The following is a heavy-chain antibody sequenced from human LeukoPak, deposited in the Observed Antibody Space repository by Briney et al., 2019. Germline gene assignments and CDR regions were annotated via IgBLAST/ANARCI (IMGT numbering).Heavy chain of an antibody. D-gene: IGHD3-22*01. V-gene: IGHV3-21*01. J-gene: IGHJ4*02. Sequence: NPGGSLRLPCAASGFTFSSYSMNWVRQAPGKGLEWVSSISSSSSYIYYADSVKGRFTISRDNAKNSLYLQMNSLRAEDTAVYHCARDLDASDYSSGYYIYWGQGTLVTVSS. CDR2: ISSSSSYI. CDR3: ARDLDASDYSSGYYIY. CDR1: GFTFSSYS.